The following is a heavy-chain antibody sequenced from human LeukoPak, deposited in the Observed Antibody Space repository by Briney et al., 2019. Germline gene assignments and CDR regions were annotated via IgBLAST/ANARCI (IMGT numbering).Heavy chain of an antibody. Sequence: GGSLRLSCAASGFTFSSYSMNWVRQAPGKGLEWVSSISGSSSYIYYADSVKGRFTISRDNAKNSLYLQMNSLRAEDTAVYYCARGGGGSYYHLLDYWGQGTLVTVSS. CDR2: ISGSSSYI. CDR1: GFTFSSYS. J-gene: IGHJ4*02. V-gene: IGHV3-21*01. CDR3: ARGGGGSYYHLLDY. D-gene: IGHD1-26*01.